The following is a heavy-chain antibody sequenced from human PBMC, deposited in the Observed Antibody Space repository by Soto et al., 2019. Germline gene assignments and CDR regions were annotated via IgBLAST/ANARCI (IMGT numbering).Heavy chain of an antibody. Sequence: SETLSLTCTVSGGSVSSGSYYWSWIRQPPGKGLEWIGYIYYSGSTNYNPSLKSRVTISVDTSKNQFSLKLSSVTAADTAVYYCAREDSSGCLDYWGQGTLVTVSS. D-gene: IGHD6-19*01. CDR1: GGSVSSGSYY. CDR3: AREDSSGCLDY. V-gene: IGHV4-61*01. J-gene: IGHJ4*02. CDR2: IYYSGST.